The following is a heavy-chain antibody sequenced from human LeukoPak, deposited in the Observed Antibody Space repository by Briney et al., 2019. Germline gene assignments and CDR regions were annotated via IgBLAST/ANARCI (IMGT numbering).Heavy chain of an antibody. D-gene: IGHD5-12*01. V-gene: IGHV4-34*01. Sequence: SETLSLTCAVYGVSFSGYYWSWIRQPPGKGLEWIGEINHSGSTNYHPSLKSRVTISVDTSKNQVSLKLRSVTAADTAVYYCARTTEGYAGGPGYSYYYYMDVWGKGTTVTISS. CDR1: GVSFSGYY. CDR3: ARTTEGYAGGPGYSYYYYMDV. CDR2: INHSGST. J-gene: IGHJ6*03.